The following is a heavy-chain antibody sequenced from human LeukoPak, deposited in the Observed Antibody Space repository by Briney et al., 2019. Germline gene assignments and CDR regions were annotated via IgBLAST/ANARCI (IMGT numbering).Heavy chain of an antibody. D-gene: IGHD1-20*01. Sequence: SETLSLTCTVSGGSISSYYWSWIRQPPGKGLEWIGYIYYSGSTNYNPSLKSRVTISVDTSKNQFSLKLSSATAADTAVYYCARDLSNWNVGFDPWGQGTLVTVSS. V-gene: IGHV4-59*01. CDR2: IYYSGST. J-gene: IGHJ5*02. CDR3: ARDLSNWNVGFDP. CDR1: GGSISSYY.